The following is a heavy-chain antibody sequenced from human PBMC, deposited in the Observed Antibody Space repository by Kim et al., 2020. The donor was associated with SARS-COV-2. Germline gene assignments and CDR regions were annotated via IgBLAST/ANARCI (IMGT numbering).Heavy chain of an antibody. Sequence: YHPDSVKGSFTISRENAKTSRYLQLNSLRAEDTAVYYCASLVVVPAAEFDYWGQGTLVTVSS. V-gene: IGHV3-48*03. CDR3: ASLVVVPAAEFDY. J-gene: IGHJ4*02. D-gene: IGHD2-2*01.